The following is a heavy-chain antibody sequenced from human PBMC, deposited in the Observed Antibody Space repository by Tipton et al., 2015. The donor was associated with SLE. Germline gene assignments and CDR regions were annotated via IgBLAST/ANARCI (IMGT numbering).Heavy chain of an antibody. CDR2: IYPTGNS. CDR3: ARGYCSDGVCYGIGYFAS. CDR1: GDSITTTNYF. Sequence: TLSLTCSVSGDSITTTNYFWGWIRQPPGKGLEWLAIIYPTGNSYFNPSLKSRVTIALDTSKNQVSLTLNSVIAADTAVYYCARGYCSDGVCYGIGYFASWGPGALVAVS. V-gene: IGHV4-39*07. J-gene: IGHJ4*02. D-gene: IGHD2-15*01.